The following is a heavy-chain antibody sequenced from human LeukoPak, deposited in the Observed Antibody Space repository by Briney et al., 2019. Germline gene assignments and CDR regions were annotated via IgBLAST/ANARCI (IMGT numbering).Heavy chain of an antibody. CDR2: IYYSGST. CDR1: GGSISSSY. CDR3: ARAYYYDSSGYPYYFDY. D-gene: IGHD3-22*01. V-gene: IGHV4-59*01. Sequence: PSETLSLTCTVSGGSISSSYWSWIRQPPGKGLEWIAYIYYSGSTNYNPSLKSRLTISVDTSKNQFSLKLSSVTAADTAVYYCARAYYYDSSGYPYYFDYWGQGTLVTVSS. J-gene: IGHJ4*02.